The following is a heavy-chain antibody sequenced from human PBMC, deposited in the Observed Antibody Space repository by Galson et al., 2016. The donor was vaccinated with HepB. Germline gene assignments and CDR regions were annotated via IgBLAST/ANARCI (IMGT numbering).Heavy chain of an antibody. CDR1: GFAFSTSW. CDR2: IKKDGSEI. D-gene: IGHD2-21*02. Sequence: SLRLSCAVSGFAFSTSWMTWVRQAPGKGLEYLANIKKDGSEIHYADSVRGRFTISRDNAKNSLFLQMSSLRAEDTAVYYCAFGAWLDYWGQGTLVTVSS. J-gene: IGHJ4*02. CDR3: AFGAWLDY. V-gene: IGHV3-7*01.